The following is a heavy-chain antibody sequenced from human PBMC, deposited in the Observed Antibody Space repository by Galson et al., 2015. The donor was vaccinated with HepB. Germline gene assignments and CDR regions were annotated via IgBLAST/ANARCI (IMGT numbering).Heavy chain of an antibody. J-gene: IGHJ6*02. Sequence: SLRLSCAASGFTVSSNYMSWVRQAPGKGLEWVSVIYSGGSTYYADSVKGRFTISRDNSKNTLYLQMNSLRAEDTAVYYCAKDQVAVAADDYYYYGMDVWGQGTTVTVSS. CDR2: IYSGGST. CDR1: GFTVSSNY. V-gene: IGHV3-53*01. D-gene: IGHD6-19*01. CDR3: AKDQVAVAADDYYYYGMDV.